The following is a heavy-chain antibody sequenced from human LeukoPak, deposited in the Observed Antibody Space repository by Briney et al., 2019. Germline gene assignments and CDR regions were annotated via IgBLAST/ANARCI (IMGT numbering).Heavy chain of an antibody. V-gene: IGHV3-23*01. CDR1: GFTFSSYA. CDR2: ISGSGGST. J-gene: IGHJ4*02. D-gene: IGHD6-19*01. CDR3: AKDSPIAVAGNFDY. Sequence: GGSLRLSCAASGFTFSSYAMSWVRQAPGKGLEWVSAISGSGGSTYYADSVKGRFTISRDNSKNTLYLQMSSLRAKDTAVYYCAKDSPIAVAGNFDYWGQGTLVTVSS.